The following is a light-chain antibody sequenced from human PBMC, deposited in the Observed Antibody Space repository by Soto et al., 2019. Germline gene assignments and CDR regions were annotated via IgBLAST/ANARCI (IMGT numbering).Light chain of an antibody. V-gene: IGKV3-20*01. J-gene: IGKJ1*01. CDR2: DAS. CDR3: QQYSSSRT. Sequence: DIVLTQSPCTLSLSLGERATLSCRASQGVSSNYLAWYQQKPGQVPRLLIYDASRRATGIPDRFSGSGSGADFTLTISRLAPEDSAVYYCQQYSSSRTFGQGTKVDIK. CDR1: QGVSSNY.